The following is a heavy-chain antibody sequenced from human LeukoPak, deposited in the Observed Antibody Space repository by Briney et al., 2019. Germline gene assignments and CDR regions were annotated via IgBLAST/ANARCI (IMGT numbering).Heavy chain of an antibody. J-gene: IGHJ4*02. D-gene: IGHD6-13*01. CDR1: GFTFSSYE. V-gene: IGHV3-48*01. CDR3: AREPPYSSSWTVFDS. Sequence: GGSLRLSCAASGFTFSSYEMNWVRQAPGKGLEWVSYITLSSTTLYYADSVKGRFTISRDNAKNSLYLQMNSLRAEDSALYYCAREPPYSSSWTVFDSWGQGTLVTVSS. CDR2: ITLSSTTL.